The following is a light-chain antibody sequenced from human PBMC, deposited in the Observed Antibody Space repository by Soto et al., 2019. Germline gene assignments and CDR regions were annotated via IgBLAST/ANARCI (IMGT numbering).Light chain of an antibody. Sequence: QSALTQPASVSGSPGQSITISCTGTSSDVGGYNYVSWYQQHPDKAPKLMIYEVSNRPSGVSNRFSGSKSGNTPSLTISGLQAEDEADYYCSSYTSSSTLVFGTGTKLTVL. V-gene: IGLV2-14*01. CDR3: SSYTSSSTLV. CDR1: SSDVGGYNY. J-gene: IGLJ1*01. CDR2: EVS.